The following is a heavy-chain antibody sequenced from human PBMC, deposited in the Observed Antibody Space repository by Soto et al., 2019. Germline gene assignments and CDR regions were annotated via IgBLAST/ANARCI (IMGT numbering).Heavy chain of an antibody. CDR2: IDPSDSYT. CDR3: ARQGGDRRSPYSFDY. CDR1: GYSFTSYW. J-gene: IGHJ4*01. D-gene: IGHD3-16*01. V-gene: IGHV5-10-1*01. Sequence: GESLKISCKGSGYSFTSYWITWVRQMPGKGLEWMGRIDPSDSYTNYSPSFQGHVTISADKSISTAFLQWSSLKASDTALYYCARQGGDRRSPYSFDYWGPGTVVSVSS.